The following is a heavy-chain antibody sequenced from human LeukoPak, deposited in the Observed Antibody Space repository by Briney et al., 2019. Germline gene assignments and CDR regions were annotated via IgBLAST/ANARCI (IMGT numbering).Heavy chain of an antibody. CDR3: ARGYYPPRWYFDL. CDR1: GGCFSSYS. D-gene: IGHD3-10*01. Sequence: SQTLSLTCAHYGGCFSSYSCSWTWIRHTPEKSLEWIGEIIEKGNANYNPSLKSRVTIDLDTSKNQFSLKLTSMTAADTAMYYCARGYYPPRWYFDLWGRGTLVTVSS. V-gene: IGHV4-34*01. J-gene: IGHJ2*01. CDR2: IIEKGNA.